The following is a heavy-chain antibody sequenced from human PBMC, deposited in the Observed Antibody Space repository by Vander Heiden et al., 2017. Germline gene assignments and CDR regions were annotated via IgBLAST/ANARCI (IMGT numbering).Heavy chain of an antibody. Sequence: EVQLVESGGGLVTPGRSLRLSCTPSGFTFGHSAMSWFRQAPGKGLAWVGFISSKAYGGTTEYAASVKGRFTISRDDSKSIAYLQMNSLKTEDTAVYYCTRDPAAAGSPDFDYWGQGTLVTVSS. CDR2: ISSKAYGGTT. V-gene: IGHV3-49*05. J-gene: IGHJ4*02. D-gene: IGHD6-13*01. CDR3: TRDPAAAGSPDFDY. CDR1: GFTFGHSA.